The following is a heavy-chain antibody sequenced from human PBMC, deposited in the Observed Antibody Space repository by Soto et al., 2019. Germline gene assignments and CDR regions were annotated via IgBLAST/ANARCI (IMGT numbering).Heavy chain of an antibody. CDR3: ARSPIVGATDFDY. Sequence: QLQLQESGPGLVKPSETLSLTCTVSGGSISSSSYYWGWIRQTPGKGLEWIGSIYYSGSTYYNPSLKSRVTISVDTSKNQFSLKLSSLTAADTAVYYCARSPIVGATDFDYWGQGTLVTVSS. V-gene: IGHV4-39*01. CDR1: GGSISSSSYY. J-gene: IGHJ4*02. CDR2: IYYSGST. D-gene: IGHD1-26*01.